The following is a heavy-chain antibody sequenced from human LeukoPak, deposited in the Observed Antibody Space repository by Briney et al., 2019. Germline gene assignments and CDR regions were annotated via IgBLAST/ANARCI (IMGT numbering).Heavy chain of an antibody. J-gene: IGHJ4*02. D-gene: IGHD1-26*01. CDR1: GGSISSGDYY. CDR2: INHSGST. V-gene: IGHV4-39*07. CDR3: AGRRWELLG. Sequence: SETLSLTCTVSGGSISSGDYYWSWIRQPPGKGLEWIGEINHSGSTNYNPSLKSRVTISVDTSKNQFSLKLSSVTAADTAVYYCAGRRWELLGWGQGTLVTVSS.